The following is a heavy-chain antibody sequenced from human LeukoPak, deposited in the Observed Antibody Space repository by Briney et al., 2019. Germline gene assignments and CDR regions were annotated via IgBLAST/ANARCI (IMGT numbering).Heavy chain of an antibody. CDR3: ARVSTQRGDVDFWSGYYQYYYMDV. Sequence: ASVKVSCKASGYTFTSYAMNWVRQAPGQGLEWMGWINTNTGNPTYAQGFTGRFVFSLDTSVSTAYLQISSLKAEDTAVYYCARVSTQRGDVDFWSGYYQYYYMDVWGKGTTVTVPS. CDR2: INTNTGNP. J-gene: IGHJ6*03. CDR1: GYTFTSYA. V-gene: IGHV7-4-1*02. D-gene: IGHD3-3*01.